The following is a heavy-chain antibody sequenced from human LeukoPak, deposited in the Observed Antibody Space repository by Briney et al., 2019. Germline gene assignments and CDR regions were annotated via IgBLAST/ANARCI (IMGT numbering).Heavy chain of an antibody. Sequence: GGSLRLSCAASGFTFSSYSMNWVRQAPGKGLEWVSSISSSSTYIYYADSVKGRFTISRDNAKNSLYLQMNSLRAEDTAVYYCAKDRGMTHYGDYDSWGQGILVTVS. J-gene: IGHJ4*02. CDR1: GFTFSSYS. CDR3: AKDRGMTHYGDYDS. D-gene: IGHD4-17*01. V-gene: IGHV3-21*01. CDR2: ISSSSTYI.